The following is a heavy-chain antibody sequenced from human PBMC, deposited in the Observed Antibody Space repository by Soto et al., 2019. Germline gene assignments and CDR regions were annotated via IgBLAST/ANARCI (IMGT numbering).Heavy chain of an antibody. CDR1: GGSLNNDA. D-gene: IGHD4-17*01. V-gene: IGHV1-69*17. CDR2: IIPISEIT. Sequence: QVKLVQSGAEVRKPGSAVKVSCKASGGSLNNDAINWVRQAPGQGLEWLGGIIPISEITEYAQKFQGRVMLTADKSTGTAYMELSSLRLEDTALYYCARGDYGDYHSYYYGMAVWGQGTTVTVSS. CDR3: ARGDYGDYHSYYYGMAV. J-gene: IGHJ6*02.